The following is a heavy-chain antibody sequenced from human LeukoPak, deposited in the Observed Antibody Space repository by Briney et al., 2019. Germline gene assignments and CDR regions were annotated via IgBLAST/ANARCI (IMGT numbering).Heavy chain of an antibody. CDR1: GFTFSSYG. CDR2: ISGSGGST. V-gene: IGHV3-23*01. Sequence: PGGSLRLSCATSGFTFSSYGMRWVRQAPGKGLEWVSAISGSGGSTYYADSVKGRFTISRDNSKNTLYLQMNSLRAEDTAVYYCAKGVYSTRHNWFDPWGQGTLVTVSS. J-gene: IGHJ5*02. D-gene: IGHD6-13*01. CDR3: AKGVYSTRHNWFDP.